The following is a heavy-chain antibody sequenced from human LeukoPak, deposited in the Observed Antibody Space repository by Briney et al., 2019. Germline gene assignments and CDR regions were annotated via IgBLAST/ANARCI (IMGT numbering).Heavy chain of an antibody. CDR3: ATLERDMISSAVAGN. CDR2: INPNSGGT. CDR1: GYTFTGYY. J-gene: IGHJ4*02. D-gene: IGHD6-19*01. Sequence: ASVKVSCKASGYTFTGYYMHWVRQAPGQGLEWMGWINPNSGGTNYAQKFQGRVTMTRDTSISTAYMELSRLRSDDTDMYYCATLERDMISSAVAGNWGQGTLVTVSS. V-gene: IGHV1-2*02.